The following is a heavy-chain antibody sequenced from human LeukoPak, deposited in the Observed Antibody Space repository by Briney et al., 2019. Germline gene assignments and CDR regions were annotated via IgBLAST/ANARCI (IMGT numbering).Heavy chain of an antibody. V-gene: IGHV4-59*08. CDR3: ARDYGSGSHLDY. D-gene: IGHD3-10*01. CDR1: GGSISSYY. J-gene: IGHJ4*02. Sequence: PSETLSLTCTVSGGSISSYYWSWIRQPPGKGLEWIGYIYYSGSTNYNPSLKSRVTISVDTSKNQFSLKLSSVTAADTAVYYCARDYGSGSHLDYWGQGTLVTVSS. CDR2: IYYSGST.